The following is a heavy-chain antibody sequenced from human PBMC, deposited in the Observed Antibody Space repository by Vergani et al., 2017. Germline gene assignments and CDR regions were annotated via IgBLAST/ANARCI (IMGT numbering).Heavy chain of an antibody. Sequence: QLQLQESGPGLVKPSETLSLTCTVSVGSISSSSYYCGWIRQPPGKGLEWIGSIYYRGRTYYNPSLKSRVTISVDTSKNQFYLKLSSVTAADTAVYYCARGLYNGAAASADFDYWGQGTLVTVSS. CDR2: IYYRGRT. J-gene: IGHJ4*02. CDR1: VGSISSSSYY. V-gene: IGHV4-39*01. D-gene: IGHD1-1*01. CDR3: ARGLYNGAAASADFDY.